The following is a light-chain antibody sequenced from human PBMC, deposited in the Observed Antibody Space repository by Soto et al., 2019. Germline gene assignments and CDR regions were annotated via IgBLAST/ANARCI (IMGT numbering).Light chain of an antibody. Sequence: EIVLTQSPATLSLSLGDRATLSCRASQSVSSYLAWYQQKPGQAPRLLIYDASNRATGIPARFSGSGSGTDFTLTISSLEPDDFAVYYCQQRSNWPCTFGQGTKVEIK. CDR1: QSVSSY. V-gene: IGKV3-11*01. J-gene: IGKJ1*01. CDR3: QQRSNWPCT. CDR2: DAS.